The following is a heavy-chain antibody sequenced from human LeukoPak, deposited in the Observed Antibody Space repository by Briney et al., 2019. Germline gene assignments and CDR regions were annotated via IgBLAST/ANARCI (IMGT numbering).Heavy chain of an antibody. J-gene: IGHJ4*02. Sequence: GRSLRLSCAASGFTFSSYGMHWVRQAPGKGLEWVAVICYDGSNKYYADSVKGRFTISRDNSKNTLYLQMNSLRAEDTAVYYCARDREQSTMVRGALDYWGEGTLVTVSS. CDR2: ICYDGSNK. D-gene: IGHD3-10*01. V-gene: IGHV3-33*01. CDR1: GFTFSSYG. CDR3: ARDREQSTMVRGALDY.